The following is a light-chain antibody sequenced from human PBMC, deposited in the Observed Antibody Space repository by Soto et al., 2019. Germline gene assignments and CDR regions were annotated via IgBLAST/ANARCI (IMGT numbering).Light chain of an antibody. V-gene: IGLV7-46*01. Sequence: QTVVTQEPSLTVSPGGTVTLTCDSSTGAVTSGHYPHWLQQKPGQAPRTLIYDTNNKYPWTPARFSGSLLGGKAALTLSGAQPEDEADYYCLLAYGGPRRVFGGGTKLTVL. J-gene: IGLJ2*01. CDR2: DTN. CDR1: TGAVTSGHY. CDR3: LLAYGGPRRV.